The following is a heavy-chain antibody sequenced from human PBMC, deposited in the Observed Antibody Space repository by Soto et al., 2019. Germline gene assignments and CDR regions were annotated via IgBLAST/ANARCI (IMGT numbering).Heavy chain of an antibody. J-gene: IGHJ5*02. V-gene: IGHV1-46*01. CDR2: INPIGGSK. CDR3: ARRKLAATKSDWFDP. CDR1: GYTFTNYY. D-gene: IGHD3-3*02. Sequence: SGYTFTNYYMHWVRQAPGQGLEWMGIINPIGGSKAYAQKFQDRVTLTRDTSTSTVYMELSSLRYDDTAVYYCARRKLAATKSDWFDPWGQGTLVTVSS.